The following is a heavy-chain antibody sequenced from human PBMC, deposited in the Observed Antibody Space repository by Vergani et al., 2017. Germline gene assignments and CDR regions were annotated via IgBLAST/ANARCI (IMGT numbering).Heavy chain of an antibody. CDR3: ATGAGPFDI. V-gene: IGHV4-4*07. CDR1: GAPISYWC. D-gene: IGHD7-27*01. J-gene: IGHJ4*02. CDR2: LCPSGST. Sequence: QVQMQESGPGLVKTSETLSLTCPASGAPISYWCWSWLRQPAGKGLEWIGRLCPSGSTNYKPSLKSRVTMSIDTSKNQFSLKLTSVTAADTAVYYCATGAGPFDIGGQGTLVTVSS.